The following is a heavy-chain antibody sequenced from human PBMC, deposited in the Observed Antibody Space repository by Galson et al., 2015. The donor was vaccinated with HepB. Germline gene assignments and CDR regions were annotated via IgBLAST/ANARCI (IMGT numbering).Heavy chain of an antibody. CDR2: INSDGSST. J-gene: IGHJ4*02. CDR1: GFTFSSYW. CDR3: ARFHYDSSGYPYYFDY. Sequence: SLRLSCAASGFTFSSYWMHWVRQAPGKGLVWVSRINSDGSSTSYADSVKGRFTISRDNAKNTLYLQMNSLRAEDTAVYYCARFHYDSSGYPYYFDYWGQGTLVTVSS. D-gene: IGHD3-22*01. V-gene: IGHV3-74*01.